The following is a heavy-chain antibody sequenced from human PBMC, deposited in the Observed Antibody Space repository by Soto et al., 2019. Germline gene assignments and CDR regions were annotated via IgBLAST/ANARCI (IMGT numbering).Heavy chain of an antibody. Sequence: QVQLVESGGDLVKRGGSLRLSCAASGYTFSGYYMSWIRQAPGKGLEWISDIDTSSTKIYYADSVKGRFTISRDNAKNSLYLEMNSLRDEDTAVYYCASHYDMWSGYLSPVAYWGQGPLAPVSS. V-gene: IGHV3-11*01. CDR2: IDTSSTKI. CDR3: ASHYDMWSGYLSPVAY. D-gene: IGHD3-3*01. J-gene: IGHJ4*02. CDR1: GYTFSGYY.